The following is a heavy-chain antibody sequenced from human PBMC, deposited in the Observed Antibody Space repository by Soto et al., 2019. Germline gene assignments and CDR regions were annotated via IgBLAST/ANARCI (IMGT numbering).Heavy chain of an antibody. D-gene: IGHD6-25*01. V-gene: IGHV5-51*01. CDR2: IYPGDSDT. CDR3: ARDGPIAAAVTPKPYYFDY. Sequence: SLKISCTGSGYSFSTYWIAWVRQMPGKGLEWMGIIYPGDSDTRYSPSFQGQVTISADTSTKTAYLQWSSLKASYTAIYYCARDGPIAAAVTPKPYYFDYWGRGTLVTVSS. CDR1: GYSFSTYW. J-gene: IGHJ4*02.